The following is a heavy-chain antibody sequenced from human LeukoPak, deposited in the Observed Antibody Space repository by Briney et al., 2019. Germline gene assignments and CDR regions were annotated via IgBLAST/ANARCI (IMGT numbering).Heavy chain of an antibody. CDR1: GGSVSSGSYY. J-gene: IGHJ5*02. CDR2: IYYSGST. Sequence: SETLSLTCTVSGGSVSSGSYYWSWIRQPPGKGLEWIGYIYYSGSTNYNPSLKSRVTISVDTSKNQFSLKLSSVTAADTAVYYCARKEARNRMWFDPWGQGTQVTVSS. V-gene: IGHV4-61*01. D-gene: IGHD1-14*01. CDR3: ARKEARNRMWFDP.